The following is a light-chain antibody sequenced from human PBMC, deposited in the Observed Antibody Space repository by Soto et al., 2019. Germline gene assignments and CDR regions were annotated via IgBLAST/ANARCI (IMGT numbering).Light chain of an antibody. CDR2: GTT. V-gene: IGKV3-20*01. J-gene: IGKJ4*01. CDR3: KQYGSSPPT. Sequence: IVLTQSPGTVSLSPGETAALSCRASQTVSSNYLAWYQQKPGQAPRLLIYGTTSRATGVPDRFSGGGSGTALTLTISRLEPEDFAVYNCKQYGSSPPTFGGGTQVEI. CDR1: QTVSSNY.